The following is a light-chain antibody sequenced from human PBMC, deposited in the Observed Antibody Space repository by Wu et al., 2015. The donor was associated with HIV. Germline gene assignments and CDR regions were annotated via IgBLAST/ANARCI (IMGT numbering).Light chain of an antibody. V-gene: IGKV3-11*01. J-gene: IGKJ1*01. Sequence: EIVLTQSPATLSLSPGERATLSCGASQNVGSYLAWYQQKPGQPPRLLIYDASNRVTDIPARFSGSGSGTDFTLTISSVEPEDFAVYYCQQYGSSPPTWTFGQGTKVEIK. CDR2: DAS. CDR3: QQYGSSPPTWT. CDR1: QNVGSY.